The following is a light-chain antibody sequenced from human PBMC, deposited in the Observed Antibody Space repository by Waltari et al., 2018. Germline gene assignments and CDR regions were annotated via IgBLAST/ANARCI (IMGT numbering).Light chain of an antibody. CDR1: SSDVGGHNY. J-gene: IGLJ2*01. Sequence: QSALTQPRPVSGSPGQSVTISCTGTSSDVGGHNYVSWYQQHPGKAPNLMIYDVSKRPSGVPDRFSGSKSGNTASLTISGLQAEDEADYYCCSYAGSYPVVFGGGTKLTVL. CDR2: DVS. V-gene: IGLV2-11*01. CDR3: CSYAGSYPVV.